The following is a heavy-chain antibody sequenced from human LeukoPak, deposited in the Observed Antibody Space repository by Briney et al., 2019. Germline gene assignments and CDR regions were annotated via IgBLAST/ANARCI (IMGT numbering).Heavy chain of an antibody. V-gene: IGHV4-34*01. CDR1: GRSFSGYY. CDR2: INHSGST. Sequence: SETLSLTCAVYGRSFSGYYWSWIRQSPGKGLEWIGEINHSGSTNYNPSLKSRVTISVDTSKNQFSLKLSSVTAADTAVYYCARHVAAAGIPLDYWGQGTLVTVPS. CDR3: ARHVAAAGIPLDY. J-gene: IGHJ4*02. D-gene: IGHD6-13*01.